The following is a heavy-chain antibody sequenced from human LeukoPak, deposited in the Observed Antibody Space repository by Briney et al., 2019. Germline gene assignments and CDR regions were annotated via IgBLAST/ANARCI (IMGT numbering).Heavy chain of an antibody. V-gene: IGHV4-39*01. CDR3: AKTYYYDSSGSSEYFQH. D-gene: IGHD3-22*01. CDR1: GGSISSSSSY. J-gene: IGHJ1*01. Sequence: PSETLSLTCTVSGGSISSSSSYWGWIRQPPGKGLEWIGSIYYSGSTYYNPSLKSRVTISVDTSKNQFSLKLSSVTAADTAVYYCAKTYYYDSSGSSEYFQHWGQGTLVTVSS. CDR2: IYYSGST.